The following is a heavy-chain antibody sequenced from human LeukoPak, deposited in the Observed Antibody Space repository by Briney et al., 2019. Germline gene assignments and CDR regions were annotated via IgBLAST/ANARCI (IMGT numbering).Heavy chain of an antibody. Sequence: ASVKVSCKASGYTFTSYDINWVRQATGQGLEWMGWMNPNSGNTGNAQKFQGRVTITRNTSISTAYMELSSLRSEDTAVYYCARNLVDTTMVSLVYYYYYMDVWGKGTTVTVSS. J-gene: IGHJ6*03. CDR1: GYTFTSYD. D-gene: IGHD5-18*01. V-gene: IGHV1-8*03. CDR3: ARNLVDTTMVSLVYYYYYMDV. CDR2: MNPNSGNT.